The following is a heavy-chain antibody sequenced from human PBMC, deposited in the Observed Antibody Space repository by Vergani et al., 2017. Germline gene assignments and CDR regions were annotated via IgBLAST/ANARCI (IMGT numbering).Heavy chain of an antibody. D-gene: IGHD6-19*01. CDR1: GFTFIMHA. CDR3: AKVCRSEVAGTVGAFDI. CDR2: LSASDRRT. Sequence: EVQLLESGGDLVQPGGSLRLSCAASGFTFIMHAMSWVRQAPGKGLEWVSTLSASDRRTHYADSVKGRFTISRDNSKNTLLLHMNSLRPEDTAVYYCAKVCRSEVAGTVGAFDIWGQGTMVTVSS. V-gene: IGHV3-23*01. J-gene: IGHJ3*02.